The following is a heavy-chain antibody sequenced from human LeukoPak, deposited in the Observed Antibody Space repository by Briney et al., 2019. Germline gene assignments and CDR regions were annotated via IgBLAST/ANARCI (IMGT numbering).Heavy chain of an antibody. CDR2: INQSGST. CDR1: GGSSSSYY. D-gene: IGHD6-19*01. CDR3: ARRSDSGWLTDY. V-gene: IGHV4-34*01. Sequence: PSETLSLTCAVYGGSSSSYYWSWIRQPPGKGLEWIGEINQSGSTNYNPSLKSRIIISEDTSKNQLSLKLRSMTAADTAVYYCARRSDSGWLTDYWGQGTLVTVSS. J-gene: IGHJ4*02.